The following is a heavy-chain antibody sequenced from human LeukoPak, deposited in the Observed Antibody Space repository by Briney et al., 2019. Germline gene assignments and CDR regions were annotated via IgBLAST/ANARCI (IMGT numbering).Heavy chain of an antibody. D-gene: IGHD4-17*01. CDR3: AKTKFGDYALHAFDV. CDR2: ISGSGRTT. CDR1: GFTFRNXX. V-gene: IGHV3-23*01. J-gene: IGHJ3*01. Sequence: PGGSXXLXXXXXGFTFRNXXMSWVRQXPGKGXXWGSAISGSGRTTYYADSVRGRFTISRDNFKNTLYLEMDSLRAEDTALYYCAKTKFGDYALHAFDVWGQGTMVTVSS.